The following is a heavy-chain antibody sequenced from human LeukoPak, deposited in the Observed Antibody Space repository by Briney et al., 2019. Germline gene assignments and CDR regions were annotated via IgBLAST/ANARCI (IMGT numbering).Heavy chain of an antibody. Sequence: GGPLRLSCAASGFTFSSYGMHWVRQAPGMGLEWVAFITYDGSNKYYAESLKGRFTISRDNSKNTLYLQMNSLRAEDTAVYYCAKTPLVIVATTTTFDYWGQGTLVTVSS. V-gene: IGHV3-30*02. CDR3: AKTPLVIVATTTTFDY. CDR2: ITYDGSNK. J-gene: IGHJ4*02. D-gene: IGHD5-12*01. CDR1: GFTFSSYG.